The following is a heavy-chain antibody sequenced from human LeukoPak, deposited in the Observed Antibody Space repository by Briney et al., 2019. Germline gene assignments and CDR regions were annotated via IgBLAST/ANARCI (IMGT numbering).Heavy chain of an antibody. D-gene: IGHD3-22*01. Sequence: TGGPLRLSCAASGFTFSSYGMHWVRQAPGKGLEWVAVISYDGSNKYYADSVKGRFTISRDNSKNTLYLQMNSLRAEDTAVYYCAKDTKRYYYDSSGPYFDYWGQGTLVTVSS. CDR2: ISYDGSNK. V-gene: IGHV3-30*18. J-gene: IGHJ4*02. CDR1: GFTFSSYG. CDR3: AKDTKRYYYDSSGPYFDY.